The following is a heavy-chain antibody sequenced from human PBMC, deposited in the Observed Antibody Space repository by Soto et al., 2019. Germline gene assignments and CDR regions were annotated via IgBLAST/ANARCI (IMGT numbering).Heavy chain of an antibody. CDR2: ISGYNGNT. Sequence: QVQLVQSGAEVKKPGASVKVSCKASGYTFSSYGISWVRQAPGQGLEWMGWISGYNGNTNYAQKLQGRVTMTIDTSTSTGYMELRSLRYDDTAVYYCARDRGGDGMDVWGQGTTVTVSS. CDR3: ARDRGGDGMDV. CDR1: GYTFSSYG. J-gene: IGHJ6*02. V-gene: IGHV1-18*01. D-gene: IGHD3-16*01.